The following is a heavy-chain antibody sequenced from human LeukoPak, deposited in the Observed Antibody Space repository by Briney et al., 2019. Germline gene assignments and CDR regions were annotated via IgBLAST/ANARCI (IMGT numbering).Heavy chain of an antibody. CDR3: ARTENCGGDCYTEYFQH. CDR2: ISAYNGNT. D-gene: IGHD2-21*02. V-gene: IGHV1-18*01. CDR1: GYTFTSYG. J-gene: IGHJ1*01. Sequence: ASVKVSCKASGYTFTSYGISWVRQAPGQGLEWMGWISAYNGNTNYAQKFQGRVTMTRDTSISTAYMELSRLRSDDTAVYYCARTENCGGDCYTEYFQHWGQGTLVTVSS.